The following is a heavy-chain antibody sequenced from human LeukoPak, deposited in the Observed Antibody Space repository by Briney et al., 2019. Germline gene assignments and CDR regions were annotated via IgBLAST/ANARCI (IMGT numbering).Heavy chain of an antibody. V-gene: IGHV1-18*01. D-gene: IGHD3-22*01. CDR1: GYTFTSDV. CDR2: ISAYNVNT. J-gene: IGHJ3*02. CDR3: ARERVTYYYDSSGPYDAFDI. Sequence: ASVKVSCKDSGYTFTSDVISWVRQAPGQGLEWMGWISAYNVNTNYAQKLQGRVTMTTDTSTSTAYMELRSLRSDDRDVYYCARERVTYYYDSSGPYDAFDIWGQGTMVTVSS.